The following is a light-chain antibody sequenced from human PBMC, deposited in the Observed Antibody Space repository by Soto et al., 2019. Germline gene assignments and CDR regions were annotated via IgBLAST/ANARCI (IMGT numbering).Light chain of an antibody. CDR3: SSYTSSSTLV. J-gene: IGLJ1*01. Sequence: QSALTQPASVSGSPGQSITISCTGTSSNVGGYNYVSWYQQHPGKAPKLMIYEVSNRPSGVSNRFSGSKSGNTAPLTISGLQAEDEAYYYCSSYTSSSTLVFGTGTKLTVL. V-gene: IGLV2-14*01. CDR1: SSNVGGYNY. CDR2: EVS.